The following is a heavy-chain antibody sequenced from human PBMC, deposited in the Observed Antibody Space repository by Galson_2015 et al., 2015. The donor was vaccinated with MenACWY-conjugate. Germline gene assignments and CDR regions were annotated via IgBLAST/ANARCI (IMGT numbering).Heavy chain of an antibody. CDR3: AKDVYMDV. V-gene: IGHV3-23*01. J-gene: IGHJ6*03. CDR2: ISDSGAAT. Sequence: SLRLSCAVSGLTFRQYAMSWVRQAPGKGLEWVAIISDSGAATHYIDSVKGRFTISRDNSKNTLYLQMSRLRAEDTALYYCAKDVYMDVWGKGTTVAVSS. CDR1: GLTFRQYA.